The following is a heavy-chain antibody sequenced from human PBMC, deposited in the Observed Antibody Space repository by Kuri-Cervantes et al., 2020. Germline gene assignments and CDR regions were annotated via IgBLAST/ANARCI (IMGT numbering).Heavy chain of an antibody. J-gene: IGHJ4*02. CDR3: TTDRGYSYGL. V-gene: IGHV3-30*02. CDR1: GFIFSSYG. Sequence: GESLKISCAASGFIFSSYGMQWVRQAPGKGLEWVTFIRYDGSIRYYADAVKGRFTISRDNSKNTLYLQMNSLKTEDTAVYYCTTDRGYSYGLWGQGTLVTVSS. D-gene: IGHD5-18*01. CDR2: IRYDGSIR.